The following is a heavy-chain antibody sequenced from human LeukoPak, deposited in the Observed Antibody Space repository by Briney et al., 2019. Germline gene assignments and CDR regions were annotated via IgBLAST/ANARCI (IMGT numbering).Heavy chain of an antibody. J-gene: IGHJ4*02. CDR2: IYYSGTT. D-gene: IGHD6-19*01. V-gene: IGHV4-39*01. CDR1: GGSISSSSYY. Sequence: SETLSLTCTVSGGSISSSSYYWGWIRQPPGKGLEWIGSIYYSGTTYYNPSLKSRVTISVDTSKNQFSLKLSSVTAADTAVYYCARHSSGWYDDYWGQGTLVTVSS. CDR3: ARHSSGWYDDY.